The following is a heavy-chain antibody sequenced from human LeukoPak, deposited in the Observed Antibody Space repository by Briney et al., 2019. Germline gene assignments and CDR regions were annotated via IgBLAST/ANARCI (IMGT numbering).Heavy chain of an antibody. CDR1: GGSFSGYY. Sequence: SGTLSLTCAVYGGSFSGYYWSWIRQSPGKGLEWIGEINHSGSTNYNPSLKSRVTISVDTSKNQFSLKLSSVTAADTAVYYCASGIYGSSWDYWGQGTLVTVSS. CDR2: INHSGST. V-gene: IGHV4-34*01. CDR3: ASGIYGSSWDY. D-gene: IGHD6-13*01. J-gene: IGHJ4*02.